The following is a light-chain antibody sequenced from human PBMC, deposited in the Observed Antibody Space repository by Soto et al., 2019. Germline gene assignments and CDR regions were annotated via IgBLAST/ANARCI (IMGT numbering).Light chain of an antibody. V-gene: IGLV2-11*01. Sequence: QYALTQPRSVSGSPGQSVTISCTGTSCSVGGYNYVSWYQQHPGKAPKLMIYDVSKRPSGVPDRFSGSKSGNTASLTISGLQAEDEADYYCCSYAGSYSYVFGTGTKVTVL. CDR2: DVS. CDR3: CSYAGSYSYV. J-gene: IGLJ1*01. CDR1: SCSVGGYNY.